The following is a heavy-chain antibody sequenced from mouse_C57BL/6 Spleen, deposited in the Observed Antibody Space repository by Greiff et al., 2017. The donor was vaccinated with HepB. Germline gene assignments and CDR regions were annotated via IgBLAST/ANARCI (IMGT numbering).Heavy chain of an antibody. CDR1: GYTFTDYY. D-gene: IGHD2-3*01. CDR2: INPNNGGT. Sequence: EVQLQQSGPELVKPGASVKISCKASGYTFTDYYMNWVKQSHGKSLEWIGDINPNNGGTSYNQKFKGKATLTVDKSSSTAYMELRSLTSEDSAVYYCARGYDGFMDYWGQGTSVTVSS. J-gene: IGHJ4*01. CDR3: ARGYDGFMDY. V-gene: IGHV1-26*01.